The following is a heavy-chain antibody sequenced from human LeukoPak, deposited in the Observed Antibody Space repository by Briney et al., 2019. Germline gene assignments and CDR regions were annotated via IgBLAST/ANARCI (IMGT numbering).Heavy chain of an antibody. J-gene: IGHJ6*04. CDR2: IKQDGSEK. CDR3: ARPGGYYYGSGSAGYYYYGMDV. D-gene: IGHD3-10*01. V-gene: IGHV3-7*03. CDR1: GFTFSSYW. Sequence: PGGSLRLSCAASGFTFSSYWMSWVRRAPGKGLEWVANIKQDGSEKYYVDSVKGRFTISRDNAKNSLYLQMNSLRAEDTAVYYCARPGGYYYGSGSAGYYYYGMDVWGKGTTVTVSS.